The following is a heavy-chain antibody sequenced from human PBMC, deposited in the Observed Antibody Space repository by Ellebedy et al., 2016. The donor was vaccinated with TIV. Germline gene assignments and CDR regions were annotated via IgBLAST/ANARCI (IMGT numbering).Heavy chain of an antibody. CDR2: IRSTGSDK. CDR1: GFTFSNYN. CDR3: ARAGRPLDY. J-gene: IGHJ4*02. V-gene: IGHV3-21*06. D-gene: IGHD3-10*01. Sequence: GESLKISCVASGFTFSNYNMNWVRQSPGKGLEWVSSIRSTGSDKYYAESVKGRFTISRDNAQNTLFLQMNSLRVEDTAVYYCARAGRPLDYWGQGTLVTVSS.